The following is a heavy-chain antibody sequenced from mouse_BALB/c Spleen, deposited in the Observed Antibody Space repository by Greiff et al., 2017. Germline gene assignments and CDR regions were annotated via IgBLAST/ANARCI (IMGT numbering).Heavy chain of an antibody. Sequence: QVQLKESGAELVRPGTSVKVSCKASGYAFTNYLIEWVKQRPGQGLEWIGVINPGSGGTNYNEKFKGKATLTADKSSSTAYMQLSSLTSDDSAVYFCARESPGAYWGQGTLVTVSA. CDR2: INPGSGGT. V-gene: IGHV1-54*01. CDR3: ARESPGAY. CDR1: GYAFTNYL. J-gene: IGHJ3*01.